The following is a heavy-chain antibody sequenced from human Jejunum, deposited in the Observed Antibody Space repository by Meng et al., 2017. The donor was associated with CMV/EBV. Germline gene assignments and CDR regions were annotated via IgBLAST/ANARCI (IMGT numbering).Heavy chain of an antibody. V-gene: IGHV1-69*01. Sequence: VQLVQSGAEGKKPGSSVKVSCKASGDIFNNYGFTWVRQAPGQGLEWMGGIVPIFSTTNYAQKFQGRVTITADESTSTAYMELSSLTSEDTAVYYCVRPLVWNWGQGTLVTVSS. D-gene: IGHD2-8*01. CDR2: IVPIFSTT. CDR1: GDIFNNYG. J-gene: IGHJ1*01. CDR3: VRPLVWN.